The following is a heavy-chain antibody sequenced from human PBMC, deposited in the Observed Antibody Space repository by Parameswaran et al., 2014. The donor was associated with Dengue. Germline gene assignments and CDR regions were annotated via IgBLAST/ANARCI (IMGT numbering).Heavy chain of an antibody. D-gene: IGHD2-2*01. CDR3: ARTPQRYCSSTSCYRHYYYYGMDV. CDR1: GFTFSSYG. J-gene: IGHJ6*04. CDR2: IWYDGSNK. V-gene: IGHV3-33*01. Sequence: SLKISCAASGFTFSSYGMHWVRQAPGKGLEWVAVIWYDGSNKYYADSVKGRFTISRDNSKNTLYLQMNSLRAEDTAVYYCARTPQRYCSSTSCYRHYYYYGMDVWARTTVTSPQ.